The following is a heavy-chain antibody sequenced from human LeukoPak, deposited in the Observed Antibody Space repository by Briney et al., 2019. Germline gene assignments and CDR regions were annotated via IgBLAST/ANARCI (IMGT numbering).Heavy chain of an antibody. D-gene: IGHD2-2*01. CDR1: GFTFSSYG. CDR3: AKGISSTLAGMDV. CDR2: ISYDGSNK. J-gene: IGHJ6*02. Sequence: GGSLRLSCAASGFTFSSYGMHWVRQAPRKGLERVAVISYDGSNKYYADSVKGRFTISRDNSKNTLYLQMNSLRAEDTAVYYCAKGISSTLAGMDVWGQGTTVTVSS. V-gene: IGHV3-30*18.